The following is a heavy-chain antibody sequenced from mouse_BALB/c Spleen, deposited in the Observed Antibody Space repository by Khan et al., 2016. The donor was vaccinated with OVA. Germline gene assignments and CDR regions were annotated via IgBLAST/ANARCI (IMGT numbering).Heavy chain of an antibody. V-gene: IGHV1-4*01. CDR1: GYTFTSYT. J-gene: IGHJ3*01. Sequence: QVQLQQSGAELARPWASVKMSCKASGYTFTSYTIHWIKLRPGQGLEWIGYINPSNGYTNYNQKFKDKATLTADKSSTTAYMQLSSLTSDDSAVYNGVRDGAYHRNDGWFAYWGKGTLVTVSA. D-gene: IGHD2-14*01. CDR3: VRDGAYHRNDGWFAY. CDR2: INPSNGYT.